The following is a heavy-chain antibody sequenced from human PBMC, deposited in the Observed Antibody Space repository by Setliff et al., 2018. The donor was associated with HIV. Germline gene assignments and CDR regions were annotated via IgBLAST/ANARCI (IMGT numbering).Heavy chain of an antibody. CDR1: GLTFTNYA. D-gene: IGHD6-6*01. CDR3: ARAWAMQQLVSFFDH. Sequence: PGGSLRLSCAVSGLTFTNYAMHWVRQAPGKGLESVSFISYDGGSKYYADSVKGRFTISRDNSKNTLYLQMNSLRVEDTAIYYCARAWAMQQLVSFFDHWGQGTLVTVSS. CDR2: ISYDGGSK. V-gene: IGHV3-30*12. J-gene: IGHJ4*02.